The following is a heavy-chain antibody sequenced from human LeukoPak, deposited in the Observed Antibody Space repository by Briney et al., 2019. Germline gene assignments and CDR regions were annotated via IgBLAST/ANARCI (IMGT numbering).Heavy chain of an antibody. CDR2: INHSGST. CDR1: GGSFSGYY. CDR3: ARAAPDDYGDYGGLMGFDP. D-gene: IGHD4-17*01. V-gene: IGHV4-34*01. Sequence: PSETLSLTCAVYGGSFSGYYWSWIRQPPGKGLEWIGEINHSGSTNYNPSLKSRVTISVDTSKNQFSPKLSSVTAADTAVYYCARAAPDDYGDYGGLMGFDPWGQGTLVTVSS. J-gene: IGHJ5*02.